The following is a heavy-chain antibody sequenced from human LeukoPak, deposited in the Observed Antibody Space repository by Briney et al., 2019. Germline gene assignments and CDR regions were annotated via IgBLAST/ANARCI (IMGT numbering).Heavy chain of an antibody. CDR1: GGSFSGYY. J-gene: IGHJ6*02. CDR2: INHSGST. Sequence: SETLSLTCAVYGGSFSGYYWSWIRQPPGKGLEWIGEINHSGSTNYNPSLKSRVTISVDTSKNQFSLKLSSVTAADTAVYYCARGRRYCSSTSCYSSYYYYGMDVWGQGTTVTVSS. V-gene: IGHV4-34*01. CDR3: ARGRRYCSSTSCYSSYYYYGMDV. D-gene: IGHD2-2*01.